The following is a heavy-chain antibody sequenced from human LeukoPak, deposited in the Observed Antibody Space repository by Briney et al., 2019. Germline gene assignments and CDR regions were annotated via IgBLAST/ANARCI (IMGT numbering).Heavy chain of an antibody. CDR2: FDPEDGET. J-gene: IGHJ4*02. Sequence: ASVKVSCKVSGYTLTELSMHWVRQAPGKGLEWMGGFDPEDGETIYAQKFQGRVTMTEDTSTDTAYMELSSLRSEDTAVYYCARASAMESLSEFDYWGQGTLVTVSS. V-gene: IGHV1-24*01. CDR1: GYTLTELS. D-gene: IGHD5-18*01. CDR3: ARASAMESLSEFDY.